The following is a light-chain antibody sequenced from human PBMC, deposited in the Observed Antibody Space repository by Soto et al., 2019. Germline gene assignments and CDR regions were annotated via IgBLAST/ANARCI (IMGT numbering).Light chain of an antibody. J-gene: IGKJ2*03. CDR1: QTIFSW. CDR2: KAS. CDR3: QQYNSYPYS. V-gene: IGKV1-5*03. Sequence: IQMTQSPSTLSPSVGDRVSITCRASQTIFSWLAWYQQKPGKAPKLVIYKASSLESGVPSRYSGSGSGTEFTLTISGLQPDDFATYYCQQYNSYPYSFGQGTKLEIK.